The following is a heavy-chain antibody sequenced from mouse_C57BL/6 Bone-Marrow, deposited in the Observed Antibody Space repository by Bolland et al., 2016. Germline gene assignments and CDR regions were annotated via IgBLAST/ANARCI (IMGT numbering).Heavy chain of an antibody. J-gene: IGHJ3*01. CDR3: GRSTGFAY. V-gene: IGHV3-6*01. Sequence: ISYDGSNNYNPSLKNRISITRDTSKNQFFLKLNSVTTEDTATYYCGRSTGFAYWGQGTLV. CDR2: ISYDGSN.